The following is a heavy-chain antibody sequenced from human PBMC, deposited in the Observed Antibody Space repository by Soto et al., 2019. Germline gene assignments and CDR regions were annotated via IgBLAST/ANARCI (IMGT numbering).Heavy chain of an antibody. J-gene: IGHJ4*02. Sequence: GGSLRLSCAASGFTFSRYAMHWVRQAPGKGLEWVAVISYDGSNKYYADSVKGRFTISRDNSKNTLYLQMNSLRAEDTAVYYCARVKVADGELDYWGQGTLVTVSS. V-gene: IGHV3-30-3*01. CDR2: ISYDGSNK. CDR3: ARVKVADGELDY. CDR1: GFTFSRYA. D-gene: IGHD4-17*01.